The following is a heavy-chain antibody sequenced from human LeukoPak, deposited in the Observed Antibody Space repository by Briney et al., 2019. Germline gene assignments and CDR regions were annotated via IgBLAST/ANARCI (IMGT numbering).Heavy chain of an antibody. CDR1: GFTFSNYG. J-gene: IGHJ4*02. CDR2: ITGGGSGI. D-gene: IGHD3-9*01. CDR3: AKWGDYDVLTGYYVSDY. V-gene: IGHV3-23*01. Sequence: GASLRLSCAASGFTFSNYGMSWVRQAPGKGLEWVSAITGGGSGIYYADSMKSRFTISRDNSKNTLYLQINSLRAEDTAVYYCAKWGDYDVLTGYYVSDYWGQGPLVTVSS.